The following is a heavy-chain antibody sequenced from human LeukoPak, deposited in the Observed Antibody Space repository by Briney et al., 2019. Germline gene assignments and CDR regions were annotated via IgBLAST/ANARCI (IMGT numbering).Heavy chain of an antibody. V-gene: IGHV3-23*01. J-gene: IGHJ4*02. CDR3: ANDYSDLRVADVFFEY. Sequence: GGSLRLSCAASGLIFSNYAMSCVRHAPGKGLEWVSGITSGFTPHYADSVKGRFTISRDNSKNTSHLHMNSLRAEDTAVYYCANDYSDLRVADVFFEYWGQGTLVTVSS. D-gene: IGHD2-15*01. CDR1: GLIFSNYA. CDR2: ITSGFTP.